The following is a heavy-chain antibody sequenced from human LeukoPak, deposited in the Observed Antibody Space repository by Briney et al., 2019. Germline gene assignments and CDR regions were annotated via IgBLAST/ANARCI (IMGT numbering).Heavy chain of an antibody. CDR3: AKDLTTVTTQGDY. J-gene: IGHJ4*02. CDR2: IRYDGSDK. D-gene: IGHD4-17*01. CDR1: GFTFSSYG. Sequence: GGSLRLSCAASGFTFSSYGMHWVRQAPGKGLEWVAFIRYDGSDKYYADSVKGRFTISRDNSKNTVYLQMNSLRAEDTDVYHCAKDLTTVTTQGDYWGQGTLVTVSS. V-gene: IGHV3-30*02.